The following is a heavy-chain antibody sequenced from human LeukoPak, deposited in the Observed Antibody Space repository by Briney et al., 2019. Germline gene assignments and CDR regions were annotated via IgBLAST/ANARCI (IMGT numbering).Heavy chain of an antibody. Sequence: ASVTVSCKASGYTFTIYGISWVRQAPGQGLEWMGWISAYNGNTNYAQKLQGRVTMTTDTSTSTAYMELRGLRSDDTAVYYCARDRYCSSTSCYAYHFDYWGQGTLDTVSS. D-gene: IGHD2-2*01. CDR2: ISAYNGNT. CDR1: GYTFTIYG. V-gene: IGHV1-18*01. CDR3: ARDRYCSSTSCYAYHFDY. J-gene: IGHJ4*02.